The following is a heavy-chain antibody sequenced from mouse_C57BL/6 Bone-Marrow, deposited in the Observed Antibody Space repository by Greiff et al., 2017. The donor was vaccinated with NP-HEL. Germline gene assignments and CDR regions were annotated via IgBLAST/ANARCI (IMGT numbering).Heavy chain of an antibody. Sequence: QVQLQQPGAELVKPGASVKLSCKASGYTFTSYWMHWVKQSPGQGLEWIGMIHPNSGSTNYNEKFKSKATLTVDKSSSTAYMQLSSLTSEDSAVYYCARKGTTVVATGFDYWGQGTTLTVSS. V-gene: IGHV1-64*01. J-gene: IGHJ2*01. CDR1: GYTFTSYW. CDR2: IHPNSGST. CDR3: ARKGTTVVATGFDY. D-gene: IGHD1-1*01.